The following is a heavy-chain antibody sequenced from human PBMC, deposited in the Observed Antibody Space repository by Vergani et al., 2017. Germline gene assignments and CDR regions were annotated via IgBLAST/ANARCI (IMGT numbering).Heavy chain of an antibody. V-gene: IGHV3-21*01. D-gene: IGHD6-19*01. CDR1: GFNFSSYT. J-gene: IGHJ4*02. Sequence: EVQLLESGGGLVKPGESLRLSCAASGFNFSSYTINWVRQAPGKGLEWVSSLSSSSRYIFYADSVGGRFTVCRDNAKNSLFLKMNSLSDEDTAMYYCAKVGVAGVNGLYFDHWGLGTLVTVSS. CDR2: LSSSSRYI. CDR3: AKVGVAGVNGLYFDH.